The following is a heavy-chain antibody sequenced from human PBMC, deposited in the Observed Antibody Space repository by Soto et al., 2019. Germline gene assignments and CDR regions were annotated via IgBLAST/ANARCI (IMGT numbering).Heavy chain of an antibody. CDR3: ARTWLAGGTPADAFDI. D-gene: IGHD2-15*01. CDR2: IFHTGGT. V-gene: IGHV4-38-2*01. J-gene: IGHJ3*02. CDR1: ASSISSAYF. Sequence: SETLSLTCAVSASSISSAYFWGWIRQPPGKGLEWIATIFHTGGTYYNPSLKSRVTISVDTSNNQFSLRLNSVSAADTALYFCARTWLAGGTPADAFDIWGQGTMVTVSS.